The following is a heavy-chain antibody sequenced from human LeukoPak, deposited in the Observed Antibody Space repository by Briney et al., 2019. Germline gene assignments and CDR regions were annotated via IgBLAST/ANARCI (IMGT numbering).Heavy chain of an antibody. V-gene: IGHV4-34*01. CDR1: GGSFSGHY. J-gene: IGHJ4*02. CDR2: INHSGST. D-gene: IGHD6-13*01. Sequence: PSETLSLTCAVYGGSFSGHYWSWIRQPPGKGLEWIGEINHSGSTNYNPSLKSRVTISVDTSKNQFSLKLSSVTAADTAVYYCARVGDSSSEIDNWGQGTLSIVSS. CDR3: ARVGDSSSEIDN.